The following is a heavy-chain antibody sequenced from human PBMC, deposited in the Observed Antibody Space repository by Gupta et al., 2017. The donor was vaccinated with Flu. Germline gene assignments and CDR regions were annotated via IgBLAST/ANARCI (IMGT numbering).Heavy chain of an antibody. CDR2: IIPIFGTA. V-gene: IGHV1-69*01. CDR1: GGTFSSYA. CDR3: ARSPRGCSGGSCYYGETNWFDP. Sequence: QVQLVQSGAEVKKPGSSVKVSCKASGGTFSSYAISWVRQAPGQGLEWMGGIIPIFGTANYAQKFQGRVTITADESTSTAYMELSSLRSEDTAVYYCARSPRGCSGGSCYYGETNWFDPWGQGTLVTVSS. J-gene: IGHJ5*02. D-gene: IGHD2-15*01.